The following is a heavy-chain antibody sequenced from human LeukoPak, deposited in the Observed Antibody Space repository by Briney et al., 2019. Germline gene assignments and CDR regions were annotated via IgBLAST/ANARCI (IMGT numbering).Heavy chain of an antibody. CDR2: IIPIFGTA. J-gene: IGHJ2*01. D-gene: IGHD1-26*01. CDR3: ARPTMYSPRDWYFDL. V-gene: IGHV1-69*13. Sequence: GASVKVSCKASGGTFSSYAISWVRQAPGQGLEWMGGIIPIFGTANYAQKFQGRVTITADESTSTAYMELSSLRSEDTAVYYCARPTMYSPRDWYFDLWGRGTLVSVSS. CDR1: GGTFSSYA.